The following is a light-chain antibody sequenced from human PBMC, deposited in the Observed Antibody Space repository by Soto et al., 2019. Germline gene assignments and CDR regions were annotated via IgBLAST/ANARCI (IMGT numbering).Light chain of an antibody. CDR2: AVT. CDR1: TSDIGGSNF. Sequence: QSALTQPASVSGSPGQSITISCTGTTSDIGGSNFVSWYQHHPGKAPKLLLYAVTNRPSGVSNRFSGSKSGNTASLTISGLQSEDEADYFCSSSGSKNTLIFGGGTKLTVL. CDR3: SSSGSKNTLI. V-gene: IGLV2-14*03. J-gene: IGLJ2*01.